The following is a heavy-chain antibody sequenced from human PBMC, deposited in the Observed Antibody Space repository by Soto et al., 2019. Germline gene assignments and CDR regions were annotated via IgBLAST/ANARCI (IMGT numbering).Heavy chain of an antibody. CDR3: AKLSSGCYAGFFDL. CDR2: LSDSGASI. V-gene: IGHV3-23*01. D-gene: IGHD2-2*01. J-gene: IGHJ5*02. Sequence: GGSLRLSCTASGFTFSRHAMTWVRQAPGKGLEWVSGLSDSGASIYYADSVKGRFTISRDNSMNTLYLQMNTLRAEDTAVYYCAKLSSGCYAGFFDLWGQGTLDT. CDR1: GFTFSRHA.